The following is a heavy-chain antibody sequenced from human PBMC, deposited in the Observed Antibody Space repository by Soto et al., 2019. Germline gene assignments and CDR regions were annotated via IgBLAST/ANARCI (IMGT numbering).Heavy chain of an antibody. CDR2: ISAYNGNT. Sequence: ASVKVSCKASGYTFTSYGISWVRQAPGQGLEWMGWISAYNGNTNYAQKLQGRVTMTTDTSTSTAYMELRSLRSDDTAVYYCARGQTYYDFWSGYYTPYYYYYGMXVWSQGTTVTVSS. D-gene: IGHD3-3*01. CDR1: GYTFTSYG. CDR3: ARGQTYYDFWSGYYTPYYYYYGMXV. V-gene: IGHV1-18*01. J-gene: IGHJ6*02.